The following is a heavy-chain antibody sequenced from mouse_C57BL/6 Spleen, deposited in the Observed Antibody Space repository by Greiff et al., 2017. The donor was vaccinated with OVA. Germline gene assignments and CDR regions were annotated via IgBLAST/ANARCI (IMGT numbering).Heavy chain of an antibody. Sequence: HVTLKVCGPGILQSSQTLSLTCSFSGFSLSTSGMGVSWIRQPSGKGLEWLAHIYWDDDKRYNPSLKSRLTISKDTSRNQVFLKITSVDTADTATYDWARRTGTDWYFDVWGKGTMVTVSA. J-gene: IGHJ1*03. D-gene: IGHD4-1*01. CDR3: ARRTGTDWYFDV. CDR1: GFSLSTSGMG. CDR2: IYWDDDK. V-gene: IGHV8-12*01.